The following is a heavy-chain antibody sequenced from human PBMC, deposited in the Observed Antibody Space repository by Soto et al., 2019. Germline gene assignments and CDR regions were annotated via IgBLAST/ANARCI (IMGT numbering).Heavy chain of an antibody. J-gene: IGHJ4*02. CDR3: ARAIGIGVGTTSY. CDR1: GYIFSNYG. CDR2: VSAYNGNS. Sequence: QIQLVQSGAEVKKPGASARVSCKASGYIFSNYGISWMRQVPGQGLEWMGWVSAYNGNSNYTQKFQGRVTMTTDTATNTAYMKLRRLRSDDAAVYYCARAIGIGVGTTSYWGQVTLVTVSS. V-gene: IGHV1-18*01. D-gene: IGHD3-22*01.